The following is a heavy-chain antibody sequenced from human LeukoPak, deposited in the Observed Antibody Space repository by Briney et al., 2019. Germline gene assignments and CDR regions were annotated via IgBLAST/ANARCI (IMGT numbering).Heavy chain of an antibody. D-gene: IGHD6-13*01. CDR1: GFTVSSNY. J-gene: IGHJ4*02. CDR2: IYSGGST. V-gene: IGHV3-66*01. CDR3: ARDRSGSSWSDY. Sequence: GGSLRLSCAASGFTVSSNYMSWVRQAPGKGLEWVSVIYSGGSTYYADSVKGRFTISRDNSKNTLYLQMNSLRAEDTAVYYCARDRSGSSWSDYWGQGTLVTVSS.